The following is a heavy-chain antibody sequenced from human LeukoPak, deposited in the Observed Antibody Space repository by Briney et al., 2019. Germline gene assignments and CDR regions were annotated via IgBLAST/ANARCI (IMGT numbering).Heavy chain of an antibody. CDR1: GFTFSSYS. V-gene: IGHV3-23*01. J-gene: IGHJ4*02. D-gene: IGHD3-10*01. CDR2: ISGSGGST. CDR3: AKVAHYYGSGSYYEYYFDY. Sequence: GGSLRLSCAASGFTFSSYSMSWVRQAPRKGLEWVSAISGSGGSTYYAESVKGRFTISRDNSKNTLYLQMNSLRAEDTAVYYCAKVAHYYGSGSYYEYYFDYWGQGTVVTVFS.